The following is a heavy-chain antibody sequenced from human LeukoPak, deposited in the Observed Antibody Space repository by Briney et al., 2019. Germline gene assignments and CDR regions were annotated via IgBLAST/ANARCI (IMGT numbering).Heavy chain of an antibody. J-gene: IGHJ4*02. V-gene: IGHV4-39*01. CDR3: ARLRGAMTPVTSDFDY. D-gene: IGHD4-17*01. CDR2: GFYSGSA. CDR1: GGSISGSNYY. Sequence: SEALSLTCTVSGGSISGSNYYWAWVRQPPGKRLEWVGSGFYSGSAYSNPSLKSRVTISVDTSRNQFSLNLSSVTAADTAVYYCARLRGAMTPVTSDFDYWGQGTLVTVSS.